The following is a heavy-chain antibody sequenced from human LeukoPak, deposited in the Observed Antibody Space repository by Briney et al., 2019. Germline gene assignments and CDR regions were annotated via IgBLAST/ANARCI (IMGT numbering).Heavy chain of an antibody. CDR1: GGSISSGDYY. V-gene: IGHV4-30-4*01. CDR3: AREYTLYISGWFIDY. CDR2: IYYSGST. Sequence: LRLSCTVSGGSISSGDYYWSWIRQPPGKGLEWIGYIYYSGSTHYNPSLRSRAAISIDTSKNQFSLTLSPVTAADTAIYYCAREYTLYISGWFIDYWGQGTVVTVSS. J-gene: IGHJ4*02. D-gene: IGHD6-19*01.